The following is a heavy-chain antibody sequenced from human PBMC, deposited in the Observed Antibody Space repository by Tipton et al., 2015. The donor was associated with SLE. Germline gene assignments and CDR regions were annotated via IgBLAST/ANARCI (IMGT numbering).Heavy chain of an antibody. V-gene: IGHV3-64D*08. CDR1: GFTLSSYA. CDR2: INSNGGSA. Sequence: SLRLSCSASGFTLSSYAMHWVRQTPGKGLEYVSGINSNGGSAYYADSVKGRFTVSGDNSKNTLYLQMSSLRAEDTAVYYCVKDRSIVGTTSFDYWGQGTLVTVSS. CDR3: VKDRSIVGTTSFDY. J-gene: IGHJ4*02. D-gene: IGHD1-26*01.